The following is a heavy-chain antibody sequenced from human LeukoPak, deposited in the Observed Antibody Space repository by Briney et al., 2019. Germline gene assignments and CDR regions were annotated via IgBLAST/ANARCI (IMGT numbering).Heavy chain of an antibody. V-gene: IGHV4-4*02. CDR1: GGSISSSNW. D-gene: IGHD2-21*02. J-gene: IGHJ3*02. CDR3: ASALAYCGGDCYSGAFDI. CDR2: IYHSGST. Sequence: SETLSLTCAVSGGSISSSNWWSWVRQPPGKGLEWIGEIYHSGSTNYNPSLKSRVTISVDKSKNQFSLKLSSVTAADTAVYYCASALAYCGGDCYSGAFDIWGQGTMVTVSS.